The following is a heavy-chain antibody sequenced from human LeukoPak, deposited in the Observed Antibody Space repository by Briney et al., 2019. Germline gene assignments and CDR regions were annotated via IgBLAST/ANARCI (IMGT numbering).Heavy chain of an antibody. V-gene: IGHV3-23*01. CDR2: ISGSGGNT. J-gene: IGHJ4*02. D-gene: IGHD6-19*01. Sequence: GGSLRLSCVASGFTFSGYSLSWVRQAPGKGLEWVSAISGSGGNTYYADSVKGRFTISRDSSKNTLYLQMNSLRAEDTAVYYCAKDAHSSGWTFDYWGQGTLVTVSS. CDR1: GFTFSGYS. CDR3: AKDAHSSGWTFDY.